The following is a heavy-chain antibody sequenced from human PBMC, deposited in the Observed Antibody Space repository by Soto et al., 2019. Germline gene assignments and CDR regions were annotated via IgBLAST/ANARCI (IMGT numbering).Heavy chain of an antibody. J-gene: IGHJ3*02. CDR2: IYYSGST. D-gene: IGHD3-16*02. CDR3: ARVAYDYIWGSYRLGAFDI. Sequence: QVQLQESGPGLVKPSQTLSLTCTVSGGSISSGGYYWSWIRQHPGKGLEWIGYIYYSGSTYYNPSLKSRCTISVDTSKNQFSLKLSSVTAADTAVYYCARVAYDYIWGSYRLGAFDIWGQGTMVTVSS. CDR1: GGSISSGGYY. V-gene: IGHV4-31*03.